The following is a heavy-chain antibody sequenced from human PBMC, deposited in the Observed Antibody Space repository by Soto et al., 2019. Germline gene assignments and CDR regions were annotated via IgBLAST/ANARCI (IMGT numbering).Heavy chain of an antibody. D-gene: IGHD3-3*01. Sequence: SETLSLTCTVSGGSISSSSYYWGWIRQPPGKGLERIRSIYYSGRQSYKPYPKSRVNISVDTSKNPFSLHLSPVTAAHTALYYCARHLNRITISQGWGQGTLVTVSP. CDR2: IYYSGRQ. CDR1: GGSISSSSYY. V-gene: IGHV4-39*01. J-gene: IGHJ4*02. CDR3: ARHLNRITISQG.